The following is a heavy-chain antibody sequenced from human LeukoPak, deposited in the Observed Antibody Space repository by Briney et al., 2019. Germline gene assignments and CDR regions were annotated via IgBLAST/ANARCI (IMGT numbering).Heavy chain of an antibody. CDR2: ISSSSSYM. Sequence: GGSLRLSCAASGFTFSSYSMNWVRQAPGKGLEWVSSISSSSSYMYYADSVKGRVTISRDNAKNSLYLQMNSLRAEDTAVYYCARLRGSYYRYNWFDPWGQGTLVTVSS. CDR1: GFTFSSYS. J-gene: IGHJ5*02. V-gene: IGHV3-21*01. D-gene: IGHD1-26*01. CDR3: ARLRGSYYRYNWFDP.